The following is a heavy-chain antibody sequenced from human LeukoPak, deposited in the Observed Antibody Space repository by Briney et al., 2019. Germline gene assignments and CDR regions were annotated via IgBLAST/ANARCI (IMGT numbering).Heavy chain of an antibody. D-gene: IGHD5/OR15-5a*01. Sequence: GASVKVSCKAFGYTFTRYYMHWVRQAPGQGPEWMGVINPSGGNTNYAQKFQGGVTMTRDTSTSTVYMELSSLRSEDTAVYYCARGDHVRIYAESSFDIWGQGTMVTVSS. V-gene: IGHV1-46*01. CDR1: GYTFTRYY. J-gene: IGHJ3*02. CDR2: INPSGGNT. CDR3: ARGDHVRIYAESSFDI.